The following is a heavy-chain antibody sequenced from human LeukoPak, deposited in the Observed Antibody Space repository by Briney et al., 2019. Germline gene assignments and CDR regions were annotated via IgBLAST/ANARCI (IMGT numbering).Heavy chain of an antibody. D-gene: IGHD3-22*01. CDR1: GYTFTSYG. CDR2: ISAYNGNT. J-gene: IGHJ4*02. CDR3: ARDPKTVYYYDSSGYLDY. Sequence: ALVKVSCKASGYTFTSYGISWVRQAPGQGLEWMGWISAYNGNTNYAQKLQGRVTMTTDTSTSTAYMELRSLRSDDTAVYYCARDPKTVYYYDSSGYLDYWGQGTLVTVSS. V-gene: IGHV1-18*01.